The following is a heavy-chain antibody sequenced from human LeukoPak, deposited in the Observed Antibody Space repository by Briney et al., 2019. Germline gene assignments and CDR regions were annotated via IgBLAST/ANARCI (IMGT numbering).Heavy chain of an antibody. V-gene: IGHV1-69*13. J-gene: IGHJ3*02. CDR1: GGTFSSYA. Sequence: GASVKVCCKASGGTFSSYAISCVRQAPGQGLELMGGIIPIFGTANYAQKFQGRVTITADESTSTAYMELSSLRSEDTAVYYCARDRVTGGAFDIWGQGTMVTVSS. CDR2: IIPIFGTA. D-gene: IGHD2-8*02. CDR3: ARDRVTGGAFDI.